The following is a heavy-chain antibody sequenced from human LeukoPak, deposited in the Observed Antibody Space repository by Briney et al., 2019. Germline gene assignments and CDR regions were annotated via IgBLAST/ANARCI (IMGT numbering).Heavy chain of an antibody. CDR2: SNAGNGNT. J-gene: IGHJ4*02. V-gene: IGHV1-3*01. D-gene: IGHD2-15*01. Sequence: GASVKVSCKASGYXFTSYAIHWVRQAPGQRLEWMGWSNAGNGNTKYAQRLQGRVTMTTDTATSTAYMDLRSLKSDDTAVYYCARDAGSGVVDYWGQGTLVTVSS. CDR1: GYXFTSYA. CDR3: ARDAGSGVVDY.